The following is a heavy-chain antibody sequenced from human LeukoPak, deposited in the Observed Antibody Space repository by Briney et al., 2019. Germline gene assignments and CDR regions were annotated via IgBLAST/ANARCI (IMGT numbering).Heavy chain of an antibody. Sequence: GESLKISCKGSGYSFTSYWIGWVRQMPGKGLEWMGIIYPGDSDTRYSPSFQGQVTISADKSVSTAYLQWSSLKASDTAMYYCARPRIVGATQGAFDIWGQGTMVTVSS. V-gene: IGHV5-51*01. CDR1: GYSFTSYW. CDR3: ARPRIVGATQGAFDI. CDR2: IYPGDSDT. J-gene: IGHJ3*02. D-gene: IGHD1-26*01.